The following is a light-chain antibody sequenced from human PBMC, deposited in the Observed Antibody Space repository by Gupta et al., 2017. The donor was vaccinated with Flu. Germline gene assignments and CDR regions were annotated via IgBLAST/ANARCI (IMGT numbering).Light chain of an antibody. J-gene: IGKJ1*01. CDR3: QQRSNFPPT. Sequence: GKSTTPCRRTSPIGGSYVAWYQQTPSPPPRLLYYAASIGAAVSPAMFSGGGSGADFPITISSLQAEDAAVYSCQQRSNFPPTFGQGTKVDI. CDR2: AAS. CDR1: PIGGSY. V-gene: IGKV3-11*01.